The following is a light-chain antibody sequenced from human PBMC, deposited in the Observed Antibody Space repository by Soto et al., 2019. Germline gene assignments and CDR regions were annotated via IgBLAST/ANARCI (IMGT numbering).Light chain of an antibody. CDR1: LRVSNN. Sequence: EIAMTQAPATLSVSPGERATLSRRASLRVSNNLAWYQQKPGQTPRLPISGASTRASGIPVRFSGSWSGTEFTLTISSLETEDFGVYYCQQYNNWPHVNFGQGNKLELK. J-gene: IGKJ2*01. V-gene: IGKV3-15*01. CDR3: QQYNNWPHVN. CDR2: GAS.